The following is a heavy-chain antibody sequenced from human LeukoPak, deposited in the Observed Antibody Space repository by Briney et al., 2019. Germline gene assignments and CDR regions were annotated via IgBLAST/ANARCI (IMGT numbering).Heavy chain of an antibody. CDR3: ARGLFPRWFDP. V-gene: IGHV4-34*01. J-gene: IGHJ5*02. CDR2: INHSGST. Sequence: PSETLSLTCAVYGGSFSGYYWSWIRQPPGKGLEWIGEINHSGSTNYNPSLKSRVTISVDTSKNQFSLKLSSVTAVDTAVYYCARGLFPRWFDPWGQGTLVTVSS. CDR1: GGSFSGYY.